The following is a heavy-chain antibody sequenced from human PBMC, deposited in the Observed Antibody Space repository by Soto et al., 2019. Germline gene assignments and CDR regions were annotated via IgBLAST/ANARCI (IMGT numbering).Heavy chain of an antibody. CDR3: ARGSWVRASGNYYLIS. V-gene: IGHV1-3*01. Sequence: QVLLVQSGAEVEKPGASVRVSCRTSGFVFTDHAIHWARQAPGQSLEWVGWVNAGNGHTKYSQNFQGRVTLTRDTSTTTAYMELSSLRSEDTAVFYCARGSWVRASGNYYLISWGQGTLVTVSS. CDR2: VNAGNGHT. D-gene: IGHD3-10*01. J-gene: IGHJ5*02. CDR1: GFVFTDHA.